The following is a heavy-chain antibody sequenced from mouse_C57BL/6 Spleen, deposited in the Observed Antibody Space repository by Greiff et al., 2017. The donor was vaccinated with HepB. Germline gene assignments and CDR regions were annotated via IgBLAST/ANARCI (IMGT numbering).Heavy chain of an antibody. D-gene: IGHD1-1*01. Sequence: EVQLQQSGPELVKPGASVKISCKASGYSFTGYYMNWVKQSPEKSLEWIGEINPSTGGTTNNQKFKAKATLTVDKSSSTAYMQLKSLTSEDSAVYYCAPITTVVEGFAYWGQGTLVTVSA. V-gene: IGHV1-42*01. CDR1: GYSFTGYY. CDR2: INPSTGGT. J-gene: IGHJ3*01. CDR3: APITTVVEGFAY.